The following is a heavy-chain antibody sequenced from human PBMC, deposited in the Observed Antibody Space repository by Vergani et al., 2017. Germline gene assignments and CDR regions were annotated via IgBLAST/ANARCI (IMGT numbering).Heavy chain of an antibody. CDR1: GFTFSSYS. V-gene: IGHV3-21*01. J-gene: IGHJ5*02. D-gene: IGHD2-2*01. CDR3: ARSLSGGYWSSTSCYGGAVDP. CDR2: ISSSSSYI. Sequence: EVQLVESGGGLVKPGGSLRLSCAASGFTFSSYSMNWVRQAPGKGLEWVSSISSSSSYIYYADSVKGRFTISRDNAKNSLYLQMNSLRAEDTAVYYCARSLSGGYWSSTSCYGGAVDPWGQGTLVTVSS.